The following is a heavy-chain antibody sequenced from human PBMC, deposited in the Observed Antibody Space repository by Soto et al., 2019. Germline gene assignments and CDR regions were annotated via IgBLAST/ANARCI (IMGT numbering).Heavy chain of an antibody. J-gene: IGHJ4*02. Sequence: GESLKISCKGSGYSFTSYWISWVRQMPGKGLEWMGRIDPSDSYTNYSPSFQCHVTISAHTSNSTAYLQWSSQKASNTPMYYCTRHREKSDREETHYFDYWGQGTLVTVSS. CDR2: IDPSDSYT. D-gene: IGHD3-22*01. CDR1: GYSFTSYW. V-gene: IGHV5-10-1*01. CDR3: TRHREKSDREETHYFDY.